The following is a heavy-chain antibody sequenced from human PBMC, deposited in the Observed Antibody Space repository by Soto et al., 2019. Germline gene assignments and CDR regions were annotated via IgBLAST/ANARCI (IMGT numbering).Heavy chain of an antibody. V-gene: IGHV3-23*01. Sequence: LRLSCAASGFTFGIYAMSWVRQAPGKGLEWVSSISGSGGSIYYAHSVKGRFTISRGKTKNTLDLQMNSLRAEDTAVYHCARVAPEYSSTPRRFDFWGQGTLVTVSS. CDR3: ARVAPEYSSTPRRFDF. D-gene: IGHD6-13*01. J-gene: IGHJ4*02. CDR2: ISGSGGSI. CDR1: GFTFGIYA.